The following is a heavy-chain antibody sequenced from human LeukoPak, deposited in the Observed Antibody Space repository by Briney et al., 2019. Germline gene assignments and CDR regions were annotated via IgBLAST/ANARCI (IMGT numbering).Heavy chain of an antibody. CDR3: ERDVLCGGDCPGYFDL. CDR1: GGSISSSNW. CDR2: IYHSGST. D-gene: IGHD2-21*02. Sequence: SGTLSLTRAVSGGSISSSNWWSWVRQPPGKGLEWIGEIYHSGSTNYNPSLKSRVTISVDKSKNQFSLKLNSVTAADTAVYYCERDVLCGGDCPGYFDLWGRGTLVTVSS. J-gene: IGHJ2*01. V-gene: IGHV4-4*02.